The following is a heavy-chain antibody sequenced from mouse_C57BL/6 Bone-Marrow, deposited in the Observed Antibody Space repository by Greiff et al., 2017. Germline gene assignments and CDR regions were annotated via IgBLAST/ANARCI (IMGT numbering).Heavy chain of an antibody. V-gene: IGHV1-80*01. CDR3: ARRGDSSGYFDY. CDR1: GYAFSSYW. D-gene: IGHD3-2*02. CDR2: IYPGDGDT. J-gene: IGHJ2*01. Sequence: VHLVESGAELVKPGASVKISCKASGYAFSSYWMNWVKQRPGKGLEWIGQIYPGDGDTNYNGKFKGKATLTADKSSSTAYMQLSSLTSEDSAVYFCARRGDSSGYFDYWGQGTTLTVSS.